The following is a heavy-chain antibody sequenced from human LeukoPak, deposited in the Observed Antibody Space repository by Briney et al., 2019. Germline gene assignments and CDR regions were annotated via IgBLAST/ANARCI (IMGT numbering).Heavy chain of an antibody. CDR2: IYYSGST. V-gene: IGHV4-39*07. D-gene: IGHD4-23*01. Sequence: SETLSLTCTVSGGSISSSSYYWGWIRQPPGKGLDWIGNIYYSGSTNYNPSLKSRVTISVDTSKNQFSLKLSSVTAADTAVYYCARFAQSMTTVVRDWFDPWGQGTLVTVSS. J-gene: IGHJ5*02. CDR3: ARFAQSMTTVVRDWFDP. CDR1: GGSISSSSYY.